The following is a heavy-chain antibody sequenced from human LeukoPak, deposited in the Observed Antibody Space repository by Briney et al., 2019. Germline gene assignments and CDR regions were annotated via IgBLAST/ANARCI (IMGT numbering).Heavy chain of an antibody. CDR2: ISGSGGST. CDR1: GFTFSSYG. D-gene: IGHD4-17*01. J-gene: IGHJ2*01. V-gene: IGHV3-23*01. Sequence: GGTLRLSCAASGFTFSSYGMSWVRQAPGKGLEWASAISGSGGSTYYADSVKGRFTISRDNSKNTLYLQMNSLRAEDTAVYYCAKADLPTVTTRRPRHLWGRGTLVTVSS. CDR3: AKADLPTVTTRRPRHL.